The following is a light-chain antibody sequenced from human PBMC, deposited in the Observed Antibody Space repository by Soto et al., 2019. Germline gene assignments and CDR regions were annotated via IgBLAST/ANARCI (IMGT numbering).Light chain of an antibody. V-gene: IGLV1-40*01. CDR2: GNS. CDR1: SSNIGAGYD. J-gene: IGLJ1*01. Sequence: QSVLTQPPSVSGAPGQRVTISCTGSSSNIGAGYDVHWYQQLPGTAPKLLIYGNSHRPSGVPARFSGSKSGTSASLAITGLQAEDEADYYCQSYDNSLSAYYVFGTGTKVTXL. CDR3: QSYDNSLSAYYV.